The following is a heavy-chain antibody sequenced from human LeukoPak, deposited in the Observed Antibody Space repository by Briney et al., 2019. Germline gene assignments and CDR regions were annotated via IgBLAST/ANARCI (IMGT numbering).Heavy chain of an antibody. CDR1: GFTFRNYG. Sequence: GGSLRLSCAASGFTFRNYGMHWVRQAPGKGLEWVAVISRDGLTKYYAGSVKGRFTLHRDNSRNTLYLEMNSLRDEDTAVYYCAKEGTWGNWYFDLWGRGTLVIVTS. CDR3: AKEGTWGNWYFDL. CDR2: ISRDGLTK. V-gene: IGHV3-30*18. D-gene: IGHD3-16*01. J-gene: IGHJ2*01.